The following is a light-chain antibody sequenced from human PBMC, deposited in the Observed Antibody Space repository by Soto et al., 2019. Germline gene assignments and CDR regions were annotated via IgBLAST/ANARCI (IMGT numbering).Light chain of an antibody. J-gene: IGKJ1*01. CDR3: LKYSSYPWT. CDR2: AAS. CDR1: YTIMNY. V-gene: IGKV1-27*01. Sequence: DIQMTQSPSSLSASVGDRVTITCRSTYTIMNYLAWYQQKPGKVPKLLISAASTLYSGVPSRFSGSGFGKEFTLTISSLQPEDFATYYCLKYSSYPWTFGRGTKVEIK.